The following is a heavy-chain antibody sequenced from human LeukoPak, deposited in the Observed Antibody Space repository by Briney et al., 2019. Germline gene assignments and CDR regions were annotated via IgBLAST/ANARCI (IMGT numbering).Heavy chain of an antibody. CDR1: GGSFSGYY. CDR3: ARGGYDFWSGRFDY. V-gene: IGHV4-34*01. Sequence: PSETLSLTCAVYGGSFSGYYWSWIRQPPGKGLEWVGEINHSGSTNYNPSLKSRVTISVDTSKNQFSLKLSSVTAADTAVYYCARGGYDFWSGRFDYWGQGTLVTVSS. J-gene: IGHJ4*02. CDR2: INHSGST. D-gene: IGHD3-3*01.